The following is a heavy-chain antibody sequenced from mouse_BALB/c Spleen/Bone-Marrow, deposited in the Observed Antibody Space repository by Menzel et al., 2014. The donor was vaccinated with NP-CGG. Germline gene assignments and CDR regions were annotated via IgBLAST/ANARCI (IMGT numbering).Heavy chain of an antibody. Sequence: VQLKESGAELVKPGASVKLSCTGSGFNIKDTFMHWVKQRPEQGLEWIGRIDPANGNTKYAPKFQGKATITADTSSNTAYLHLTSLTSEDTAVYYCTRGEDYWGQGTTLAVSS. CDR1: GFNIKDTF. CDR2: IDPANGNT. J-gene: IGHJ2*01. CDR3: TRGEDY. V-gene: IGHV14-3*02.